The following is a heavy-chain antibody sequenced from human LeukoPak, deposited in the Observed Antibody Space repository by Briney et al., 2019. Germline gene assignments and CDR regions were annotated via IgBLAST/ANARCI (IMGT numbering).Heavy chain of an antibody. CDR3: AKEFYYGSGSYYPTFDF. J-gene: IGHJ4*02. D-gene: IGHD3-10*01. V-gene: IGHV3-23*01. CDR1: GFTFSSYA. Sequence: PGGSLRLSCAASGFTFSSYAMSWVRQAPGKGLEWVSAISGSGGTTYYADSVKGRFTISRDNSKNTLYLQMNSLRAEDTAVYCCAKEFYYGSGSYYPTFDFWGQGTLVTVSS. CDR2: ISGSGGTT.